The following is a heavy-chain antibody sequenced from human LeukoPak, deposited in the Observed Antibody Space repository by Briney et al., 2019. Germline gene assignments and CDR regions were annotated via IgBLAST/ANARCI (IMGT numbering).Heavy chain of an antibody. D-gene: IGHD5-18*01. Sequence: SETLSLTCTVSGGSISSYYWSWLRQPPGKGLEWIAYFYYSGSTNYKPPLKRRVTISVDTSKHQFSLKLGSLTAADTAVYYCARHVGYGNNWFDPWGQGTLVTVSS. CDR2: FYYSGST. CDR3: ARHVGYGNNWFDP. CDR1: GGSISSYY. V-gene: IGHV4-59*08. J-gene: IGHJ5*02.